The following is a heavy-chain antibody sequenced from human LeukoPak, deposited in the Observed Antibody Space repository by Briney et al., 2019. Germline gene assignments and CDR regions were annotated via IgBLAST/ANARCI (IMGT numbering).Heavy chain of an antibody. V-gene: IGHV4-34*01. D-gene: IGHD6-13*01. J-gene: IGHJ5*02. CDR2: INHSGST. CDR1: GGSFSGYY. Sequence: SETLSLTCAVYGGSFSGYYWSWIRQPPGKGLEWIGEINHSGSTNYNPSLKSRVTISVDTSKNQFSLKLSSVTAADTAVYYCARVTGERNRRIAAAGTGRWFDPWGQGTQATVSS. CDR3: ARVTGERNRRIAAAGTGRWFDP.